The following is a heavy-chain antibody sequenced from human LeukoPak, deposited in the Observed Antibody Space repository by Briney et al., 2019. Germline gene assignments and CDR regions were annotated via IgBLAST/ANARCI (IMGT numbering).Heavy chain of an antibody. CDR2: ISGSGGST. D-gene: IGHD2-8*02. J-gene: IGHJ4*02. CDR3: ATYRQVLLPFES. Sequence: QPGGSLRLSCAASGFTFSSYAMSWVRQAPGKGLEWVSAISGSGGSTYYADSVKGRFTIPRDNSKSTLSLQMNSLRAEDTAIYYCATYRQVLLPFESWGQGTLVTVSS. CDR1: GFTFSSYA. V-gene: IGHV3-23*01.